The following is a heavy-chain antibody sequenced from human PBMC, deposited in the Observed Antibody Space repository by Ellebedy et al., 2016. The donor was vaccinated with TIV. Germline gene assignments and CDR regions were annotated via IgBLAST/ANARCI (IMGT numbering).Heavy chain of an antibody. J-gene: IGHJ4*02. CDR1: GYIFTDYW. CDR3: ASAKYYGSGTYAHYLDY. CDR2: IDPDDSDT. V-gene: IGHV5-51*01. Sequence: GESLKISCAASGYIFTDYWVAWVRQTPGLGLEWMGIIDPDDSDTRYSPSFQGQVTISADKSISTAYLQWSSLKASDTAMYYCASAKYYGSGTYAHYLDYWGQGTLVTVSS. D-gene: IGHD3-10*01.